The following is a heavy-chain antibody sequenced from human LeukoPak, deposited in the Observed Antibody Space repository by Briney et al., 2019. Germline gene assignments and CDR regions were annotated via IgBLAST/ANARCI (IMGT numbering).Heavy chain of an antibody. CDR3: TRDVASSTYHFESSGLLDY. V-gene: IGHV3-23*01. D-gene: IGHD3-22*01. Sequence: PGGSLRLSCAASGFTFSSYAMSWVRQAPGKGLEWVSAISGSGGSTYYADSVKGRFTISRDNAKNSLYLQMDSLRGEDTAVYYCTRDVASSTYHFESSGLLDYWGQGTLVTVSS. J-gene: IGHJ4*02. CDR2: ISGSGGST. CDR1: GFTFSSYA.